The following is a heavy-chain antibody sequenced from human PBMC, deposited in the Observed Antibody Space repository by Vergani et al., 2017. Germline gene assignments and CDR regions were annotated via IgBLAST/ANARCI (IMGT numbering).Heavy chain of an antibody. J-gene: IGHJ4*02. CDR1: GGSISSYY. D-gene: IGHD5-18*01. CDR3: AGESVDTAMVFDY. CDR2: IYYSGST. Sequence: QVQLQESGPGLVKPSETLSLTCTVSGGSISSYYWSWIRQPPGTGLEWIGYIYYSGSTNYNPSLKSRVTISVDTSKNQFSLKLSSVTAADTAVYYCAGESVDTAMVFDYWGQGTLVTVSS. V-gene: IGHV4-59*01.